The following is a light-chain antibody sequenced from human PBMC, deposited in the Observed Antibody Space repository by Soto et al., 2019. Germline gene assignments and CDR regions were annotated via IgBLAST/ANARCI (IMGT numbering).Light chain of an antibody. CDR3: HQRSNWPLT. CDR2: DTS. V-gene: IGKV3-11*01. CDR1: QTISSY. J-gene: IGKJ4*01. Sequence: EIVLTQSPSTLSWSPGERATLSWGASQTISSYLAWYQHKPGQSPRLLIYDTSNRATGIPARFSGSGYGTDFNLTISSLETEDFAVYYCHQRSNWPLTFGGGTKVDIK.